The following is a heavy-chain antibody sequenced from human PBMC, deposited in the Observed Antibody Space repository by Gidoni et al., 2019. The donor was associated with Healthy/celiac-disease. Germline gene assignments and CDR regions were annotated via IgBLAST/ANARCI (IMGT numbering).Heavy chain of an antibody. D-gene: IGHD1-26*01. V-gene: IGHV4-59*01. Sequence: QVQLQESGPGLVKPSETLSLTCTVSGGSISSYYWSWIRQPPGKGLEWIGYIYYSGSTNYNPSLKSRVTISVDTSKNQFSLKLSSVTAADTAVYYCASVGIVGATPNYYMDVWGKGTTVTVSS. CDR1: GGSISSYY. CDR2: IYYSGST. J-gene: IGHJ6*03. CDR3: ASVGIVGATPNYYMDV.